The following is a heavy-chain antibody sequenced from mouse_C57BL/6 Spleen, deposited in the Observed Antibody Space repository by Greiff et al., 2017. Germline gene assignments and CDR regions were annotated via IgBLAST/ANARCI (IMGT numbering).Heavy chain of an antibody. D-gene: IGHD1-1*01. CDR1: GYTFTSYW. CDR3: AREGTTVVEGAMDY. CDR2: IYPGSGST. V-gene: IGHV1-55*01. J-gene: IGHJ4*01. Sequence: QVQLQQPGAELVKPGASVKMSCKASGYTFTSYWITWVKQRPGQGLEWIGDIYPGSGSTNYNEKFKSKATLTVDTSSSTAYMQLSSLTSEDSAVYYCAREGTTVVEGAMDYWGQGTSVTVSS.